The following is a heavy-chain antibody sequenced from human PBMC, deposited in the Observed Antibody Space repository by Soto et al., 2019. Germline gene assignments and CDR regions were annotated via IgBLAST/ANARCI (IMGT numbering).Heavy chain of an antibody. CDR3: ARDATFGTKGGSFDI. D-gene: IGHD3-16*01. CDR2: MWYDGTNK. CDR1: GFTFRIYS. Sequence: GGSLRLSCAASGFTFRIYSMHWVRQSPGKGLEWVAVMWYDGTNKYYGESVKGRFTISRDNSENTLYLQMNSLRVEDTAVYYCARDATFGTKGGSFDIWGHGTLVTVS. V-gene: IGHV3-33*01. J-gene: IGHJ3*02.